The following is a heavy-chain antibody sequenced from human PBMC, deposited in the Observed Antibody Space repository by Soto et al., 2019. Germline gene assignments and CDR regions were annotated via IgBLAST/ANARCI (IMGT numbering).Heavy chain of an antibody. V-gene: IGHV3-21*01. D-gene: IGHD1-7*01. J-gene: IGHJ6*02. Sequence: EVQLVESGGGLVKPGGSLRLSCAASGFTFSSYSMNWVRQAPGKGLEWVSSISSSSRYIYYADSVKGRFTISRDNAKKSLYLQMNSLRAEDTAVYYCARDGPVELRPSYYGMDVCGQGTTVTVSS. CDR1: GFTFSSYS. CDR2: ISSSSRYI. CDR3: ARDGPVELRPSYYGMDV.